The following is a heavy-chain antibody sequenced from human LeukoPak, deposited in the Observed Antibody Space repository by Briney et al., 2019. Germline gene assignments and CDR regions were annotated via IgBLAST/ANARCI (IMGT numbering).Heavy chain of an antibody. CDR1: GGSISSSSYY. CDR2: IYYSGST. Sequence: SETLSLTCTVSGGSISSSSYYWGWIRQPPGKGLEWIGSIYYSGSTYYNPSLKSRVTISVDTSKNQFSLKLSSVTAADTAVYYCARLHHIYDSRSYYFDYWGQGTLVTVSS. J-gene: IGHJ4*02. CDR3: ARLHHIYDSRSYYFDY. V-gene: IGHV4-39*01. D-gene: IGHD3-22*01.